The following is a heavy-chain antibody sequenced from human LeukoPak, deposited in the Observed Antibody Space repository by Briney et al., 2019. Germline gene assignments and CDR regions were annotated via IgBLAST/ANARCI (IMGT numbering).Heavy chain of an antibody. CDR3: QRGSIAARTGGFAY. CDR2: MNPNRGNT. CDR1: GYTFPSYD. V-gene: IGHV1-8*01. Sequence: ASVKVSCKASGYTFPSYDINWVRQATGQGLEWMGWMNPNRGNTGYAQKFQGRVTMTRNTSISTDNMQLSSLRSEDTPGYYCQRGSIAARTGGFAYWRQGSLVTV. D-gene: IGHD6-6*01. J-gene: IGHJ4*02.